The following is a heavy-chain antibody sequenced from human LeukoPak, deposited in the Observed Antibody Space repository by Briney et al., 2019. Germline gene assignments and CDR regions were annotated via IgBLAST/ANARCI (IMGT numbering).Heavy chain of an antibody. V-gene: IGHV3-30-3*01. CDR1: GFTFSSYA. D-gene: IGHD5-18*01. Sequence: GGSLRLSCAASGFTFSSYAMHWVRQAPGKGLEWVAVISYDGSNKYYADSVKGRFTISRDNSKNTLYLQMNSLRAEDTAVYYCARDAYLWLHYYYYYYGMDVWGQGTTVTVSS. CDR3: ARDAYLWLHYYYYYYGMDV. CDR2: ISYDGSNK. J-gene: IGHJ6*02.